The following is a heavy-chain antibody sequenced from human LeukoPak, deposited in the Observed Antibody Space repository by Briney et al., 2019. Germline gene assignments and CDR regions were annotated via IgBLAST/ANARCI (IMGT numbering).Heavy chain of an antibody. V-gene: IGHV3-21*04. CDR2: ISSSGGSI. CDR1: GFTFSTYS. D-gene: IGHD5-12*01. CDR3: ARNSGYDLNYYYMDV. Sequence: GGSLRLSCGASGFTFSTYSMNWVRQAPGKGLEWVSSISSSGGSIFYADSVKGRFTISRDNAKNSLYLQMNSLRAEDTALYYCARNSGYDLNYYYMDVWGKGTTVTVSS. J-gene: IGHJ6*03.